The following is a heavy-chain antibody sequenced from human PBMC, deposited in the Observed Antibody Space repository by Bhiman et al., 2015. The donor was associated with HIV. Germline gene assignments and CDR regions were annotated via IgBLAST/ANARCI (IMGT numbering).Heavy chain of an antibody. Sequence: EVQLVESGGGLVKPGGSLRLSCAVSGFTFSAYNMNWVRQAPGKGLEWVSLISSTSAYIFYADSVKGRFTISRDNAKSSLFLQVNSLRAEDTAVYYCARDVNSGRYYWFDPWGQGTLVTVSS. CDR3: ARDVNSGRYYWFDP. J-gene: IGHJ5*02. CDR2: ISSTSAYI. CDR1: GFTFSAYN. V-gene: IGHV3-21*01. D-gene: IGHD1-26*01.